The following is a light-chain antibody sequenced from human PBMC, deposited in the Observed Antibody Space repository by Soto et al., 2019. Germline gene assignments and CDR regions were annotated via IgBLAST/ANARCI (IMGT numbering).Light chain of an antibody. Sequence: QSPSTLSASVGDSCTITCRASQSISSWLAWYQQKPGKAPKLLIYKASSLESGVPSRFSGSGSGTDFTFTISSLQPEDIATYYCQQYDNLPITFGQGTRLEI. CDR3: QQYDNLPIT. CDR1: QSISSW. V-gene: IGKV1-5*03. CDR2: KAS. J-gene: IGKJ5*01.